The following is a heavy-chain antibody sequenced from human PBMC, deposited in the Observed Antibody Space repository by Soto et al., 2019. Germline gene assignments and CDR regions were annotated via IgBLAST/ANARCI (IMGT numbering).Heavy chain of an antibody. D-gene: IGHD3-22*01. J-gene: IGHJ6*02. CDR1: GGSISSYY. V-gene: IGHV4-59*01. CDR2: IYYSGST. Sequence: LSLTCTVSGGSISSYYWSWIRQPPGKGLEWIGYIYYSGSTNYNPSLKSRVTISVDTSKNQFSLKLSSVTAADTAVYYCARWGNYDSSGYFYGMDVWGQGTTVTVSS. CDR3: ARWGNYDSSGYFYGMDV.